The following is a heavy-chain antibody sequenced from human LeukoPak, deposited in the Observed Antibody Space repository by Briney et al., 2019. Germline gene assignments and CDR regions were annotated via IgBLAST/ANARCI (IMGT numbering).Heavy chain of an antibody. Sequence: SETLSLTCTVSGYSISNGYYWGWIRQPPGKGLEFIGSVYHGGNTYYKASLKSRVTISLDTSKNQFSPRLSSVTAADTAVYYCARSYSGSFLYWGQGSLVTVSS. CDR1: GYSISNGYY. D-gene: IGHD1-26*01. CDR3: ARSYSGSFLY. CDR2: VYHGGNT. J-gene: IGHJ1*01. V-gene: IGHV4-38-2*02.